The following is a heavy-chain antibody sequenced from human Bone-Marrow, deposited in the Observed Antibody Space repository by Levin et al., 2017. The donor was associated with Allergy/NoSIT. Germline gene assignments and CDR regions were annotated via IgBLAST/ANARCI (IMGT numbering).Heavy chain of an antibody. J-gene: IGHJ4*02. CDR3: ARSTTLDY. CDR2: ISGGGST. D-gene: IGHD1-1*01. CDR1: GFTVSSNY. Sequence: GESLKISCAASGFTVSSNYMRWVRQAPGKGLEWVSVISGGGSTYYADSVKGRFTISRDNSKNTLYLQMNSLRAEDTAVYFGARSTTLDYWGQGTLVTVSS. V-gene: IGHV3-53*01.